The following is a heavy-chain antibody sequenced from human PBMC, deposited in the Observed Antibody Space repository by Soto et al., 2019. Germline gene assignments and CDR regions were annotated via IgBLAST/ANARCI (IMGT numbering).Heavy chain of an antibody. D-gene: IGHD3-9*01. CDR1: GFTFSNYA. V-gene: IGHV3-23*01. CDR2: ISSVGVST. J-gene: IGHJ4*02. Sequence: GGSLRLSCAASGFTFSNYAMNWVRQAPGKGLEWVSAISSVGVSTYYPDSMKGRFTMSRDNSKNTLYLQMNSLRAEDTAVYYCAKGKRPSLRSFDWSRDGYFDSGGQGPWSPSPQ. CDR3: AKGKRPSLRSFDWSRDGYFDS.